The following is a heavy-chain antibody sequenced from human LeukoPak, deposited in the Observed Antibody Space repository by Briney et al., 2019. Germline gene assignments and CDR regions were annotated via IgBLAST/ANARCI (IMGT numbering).Heavy chain of an antibody. Sequence: PGRSLRLSCAASGFTFSSYAMSWVRQAPGKGLEWVSAISGSGGSTYYADSVKGRFTISRDNSKNTLYLQMNSLRAEDTAVYYCAKDRTVTQFGDAFDIWGQGTMVTVSS. D-gene: IGHD4-17*01. CDR2: ISGSGGST. J-gene: IGHJ3*02. CDR1: GFTFSSYA. V-gene: IGHV3-23*01. CDR3: AKDRTVTQFGDAFDI.